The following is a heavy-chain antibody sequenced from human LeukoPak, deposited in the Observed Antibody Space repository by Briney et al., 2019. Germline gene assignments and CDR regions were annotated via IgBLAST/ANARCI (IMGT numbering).Heavy chain of an antibody. CDR3: AREWYCSGGSCYSGATDY. CDR1: GYTFTGYY. V-gene: IGHV1-2*02. J-gene: IGHJ4*02. Sequence: ASVKVSCKASGYTFTGYYMHWVRQAPGQGLEWMGWINPNSGGTNYAQKFQGRVTMTTDTSTGTGYMELRSLRSDDTAVYYCAREWYCSGGSCYSGATDYWGQGTLVTVSS. D-gene: IGHD2-15*01. CDR2: INPNSGGT.